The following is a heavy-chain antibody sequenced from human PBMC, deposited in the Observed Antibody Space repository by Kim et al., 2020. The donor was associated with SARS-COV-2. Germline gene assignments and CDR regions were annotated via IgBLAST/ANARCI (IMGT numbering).Heavy chain of an antibody. CDR1: GFTFSSYG. D-gene: IGHD1-7*01. CDR2: IGSSSSTI. CDR3: ARDRTISRPLWFDY. J-gene: IGHJ4*02. Sequence: GGSLRLSCAASGFTFSSYGMNWVRQAPGKGLEWVSYIGSSSSTIYYADSVKGRFTISRDNAENSLYLQMNSLRDEDTAFYYCARDRTISRPLWFDYWGQGTLVTVSS. V-gene: IGHV3-48*02.